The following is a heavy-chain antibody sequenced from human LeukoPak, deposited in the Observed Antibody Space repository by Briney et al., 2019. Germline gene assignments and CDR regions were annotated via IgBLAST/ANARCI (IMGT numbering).Heavy chain of an antibody. D-gene: IGHD3-22*01. CDR1: GGSISSGDYY. CDR3: ARDTTDDSSGYSIFDY. Sequence: SQTLSLTCTVSGGSISSGDYYWSWIRQPPGKGLEWIGYIYYSGSTHYNPSLKSRVTISVDTSKNQFSLKLSSVTAADTAVYYCARDTTDDSSGYSIFDYWGQGTLVTVSS. CDR2: IYYSGST. V-gene: IGHV4-30-4*08. J-gene: IGHJ4*02.